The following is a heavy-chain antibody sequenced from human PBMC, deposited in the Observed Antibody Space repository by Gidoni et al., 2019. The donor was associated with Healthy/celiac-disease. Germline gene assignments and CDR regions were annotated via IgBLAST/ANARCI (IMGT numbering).Heavy chain of an antibody. V-gene: IGHV4-59*01. CDR1: GGSISRYY. J-gene: IGHJ6*03. CDR2: IYYSGST. CDR3: ARDTYYDFWRGKYYYYMDV. Sequence: QVQLQESGPGLVRPSETLSLTCTVSGGSISRYYWSWIRQPPGKGLEWIGYIYYSGSTNYNPSLKSRVTISVDTSKNQFSLKLSSVTAADTAVYYCARDTYYDFWRGKYYYYMDVWGKGTTVTVSS. D-gene: IGHD3-3*01.